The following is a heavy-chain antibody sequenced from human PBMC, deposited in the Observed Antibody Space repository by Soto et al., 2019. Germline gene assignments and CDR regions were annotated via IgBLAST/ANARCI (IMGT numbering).Heavy chain of an antibody. J-gene: IGHJ6*02. CDR2: ISAYNGNT. V-gene: IGHV1-18*01. D-gene: IGHD3-22*01. CDR3: GRDMRRITIIVVVRPPYGMDV. CDR1: GYTFTSYG. Sequence: ASVKVSCKASGYTFTSYGISWVRQAPGQGLEWMGWISAYNGNTNYAQKLQGRVTMTTDTSTSTAYMELRSLRSDDTAVYYCGRDMRRITIIVVVRPPYGMDVWGQGTTVTV.